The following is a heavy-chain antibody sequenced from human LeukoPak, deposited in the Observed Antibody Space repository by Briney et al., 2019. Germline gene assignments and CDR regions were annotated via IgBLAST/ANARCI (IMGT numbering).Heavy chain of an antibody. D-gene: IGHD3-22*01. CDR2: IYYSGST. Sequence: SETPSLTCTVSGGSISSYYWSWIRQPPGKGLEWIGYIYYSGSTNYNPSLKSRVTISVDTSKNQFSLKLSSVTAADTAVYYCARGGRGYYDSSGYYSFDYWGQGTLVTVSS. J-gene: IGHJ4*02. CDR3: ARGGRGYYDSSGYYSFDY. V-gene: IGHV4-59*01. CDR1: GGSISSYY.